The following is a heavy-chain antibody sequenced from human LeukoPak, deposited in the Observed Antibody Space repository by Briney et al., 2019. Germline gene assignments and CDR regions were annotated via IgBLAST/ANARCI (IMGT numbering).Heavy chain of an antibody. J-gene: IGHJ4*02. CDR3: ARIGYSSSSFDY. CDR1: GFTFSSYG. CDR2: MKQDGSVK. Sequence: GGSLRLSCAASGFTFSSYGMHWVRQAPGKGLEWVANMKQDGSVKYYVDSMKGRFTISRDNAKNSLYLQMSGLRAEDTAVYFCARIGYSSSSFDYWGQGVLVTVYS. D-gene: IGHD6-6*01. V-gene: IGHV3-7*03.